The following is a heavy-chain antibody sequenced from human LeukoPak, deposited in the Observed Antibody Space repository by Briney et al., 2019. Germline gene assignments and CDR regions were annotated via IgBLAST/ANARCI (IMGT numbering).Heavy chain of an antibody. Sequence: GGSLRLSCAASGFTFSSYWMSWVRQAPGKGLEWVANIKQDGSEKYYVDSVKGRFTISRDNAKNSLYLQMNSLRAEDTAVYYCARVSYYDSSGFPSPYYYYGMDVWGQGTTATVSS. CDR3: ARVSYYDSSGFPSPYYYYGMDV. V-gene: IGHV3-7*05. D-gene: IGHD3-22*01. CDR2: IKQDGSEK. CDR1: GFTFSSYW. J-gene: IGHJ6*02.